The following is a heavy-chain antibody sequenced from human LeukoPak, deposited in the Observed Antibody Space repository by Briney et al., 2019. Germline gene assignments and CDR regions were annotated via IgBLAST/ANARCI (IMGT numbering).Heavy chain of an antibody. Sequence: GGSLRLSCATSGFTFSTFWMHWVRQAPGKGLVWVSRINHDGSSTNYADSVKGRFTISRDNAKNTLYLQMNSLRAEDTAVYYCARDDLWGVTTVHWGQGTLVTVSS. J-gene: IGHJ4*02. CDR1: GFTFSTFW. CDR2: INHDGSST. V-gene: IGHV3-74*01. CDR3: ARDDLWGVTTVH. D-gene: IGHD4-17*01.